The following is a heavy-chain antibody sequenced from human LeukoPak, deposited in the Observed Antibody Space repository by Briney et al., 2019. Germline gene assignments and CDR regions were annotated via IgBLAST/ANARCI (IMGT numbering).Heavy chain of an antibody. D-gene: IGHD2-15*01. V-gene: IGHV3-9*01. J-gene: IGHJ6*03. CDR1: GFTFDDYA. Sequence: GGSLRLSCAASGFTFDDYAMHWVRQAPGKGLEWVSGISWNSGSIGYADSVKGRFTISRDNAKNSLYLQMNSLRAEDTALYYCAKDGGQVDYYYYYMDVWGKGTTVTVSS. CDR2: ISWNSGSI. CDR3: AKDGGQVDYYYYYMDV.